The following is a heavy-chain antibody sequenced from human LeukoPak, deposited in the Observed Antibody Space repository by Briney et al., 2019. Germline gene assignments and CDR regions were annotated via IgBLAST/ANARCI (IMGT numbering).Heavy chain of an antibody. CDR3: ARGPIFGIVYNWFDP. CDR1: GGSITSYY. CDR2: MFYTENA. D-gene: IGHD3-3*01. J-gene: IGHJ5*02. Sequence: SETLSLTCRVSGGSITSYYWSWIRQSPGKGLEWIGYMFYTENANYNPSLKSRVTISVGTSKNQFFLELTSVTTADTAVYYCARGPIFGIVYNWFDPWGQGTLVTVSS. V-gene: IGHV4-59*01.